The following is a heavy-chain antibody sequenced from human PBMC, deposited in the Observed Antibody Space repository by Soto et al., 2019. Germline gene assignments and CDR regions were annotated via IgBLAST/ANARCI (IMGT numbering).Heavy chain of an antibody. J-gene: IGHJ6*02. D-gene: IGHD3-10*01. CDR1: GGDFNSYT. CDR3: AQLWFGELWHGMDV. V-gene: IGHV1-69*02. Sequence: QLVQSRAEVKKPGSSVKVSCKASGGDFNSYTISWVRQAPGQEPEWMGKIIPILDVAKNAQKFQGRVTITADKSTSTVYMELRSLRSDDTAIYYCAQLWFGELWHGMDVWGQGTTVTVSS. CDR2: IIPILDVA.